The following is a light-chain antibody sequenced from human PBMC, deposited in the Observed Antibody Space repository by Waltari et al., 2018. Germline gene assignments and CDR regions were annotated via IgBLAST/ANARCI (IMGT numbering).Light chain of an antibody. V-gene: IGKV3-11*01. Sequence: EIVLTQSPATLSFSPGERATLSCRASQSVSSYLAWYQQRPGQAPRLLIYDASNRATGIPARFSGSGSETDFTLTISSLEPEDFAVYYCQQRSNWLTFGGGTKVEIK. CDR2: DAS. J-gene: IGKJ4*01. CDR3: QQRSNWLT. CDR1: QSVSSY.